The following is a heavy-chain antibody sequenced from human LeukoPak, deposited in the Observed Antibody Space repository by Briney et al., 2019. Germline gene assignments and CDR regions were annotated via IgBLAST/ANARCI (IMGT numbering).Heavy chain of an antibody. CDR1: GYTFTSYY. CDR2: TNPSGGST. J-gene: IGHJ4*02. D-gene: IGHD1-7*01. Sequence: ASVKVSCKASGYTFTSYYMHWVRQAPGQGLEWMGITNPSGGSTSYAQKFQGRVTMTEDTSTDTAYMELSSLRSEDTAVYYCATERDTYNWNYQLDYWGQGTLVTVSS. V-gene: IGHV1-46*01. CDR3: ATERDTYNWNYQLDY.